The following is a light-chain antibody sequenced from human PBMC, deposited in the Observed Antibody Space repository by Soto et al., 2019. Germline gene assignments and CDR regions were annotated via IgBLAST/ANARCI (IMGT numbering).Light chain of an antibody. J-gene: IGKJ1*01. V-gene: IGKV3-15*01. CDR1: HSVNSN. Sequence: EIVMTQSPATLSVSPGERATLSCRASHSVNSNLAWYQQRPGHAPSLLISGASTRATGVPARFSGSGSETEFTLTISSLQSEDFAVYYCQQYNNWWTFGQGTKVEIK. CDR2: GAS. CDR3: QQYNNWWT.